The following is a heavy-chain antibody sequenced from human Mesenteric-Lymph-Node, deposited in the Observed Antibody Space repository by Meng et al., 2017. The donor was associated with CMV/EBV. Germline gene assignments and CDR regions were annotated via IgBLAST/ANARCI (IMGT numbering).Heavy chain of an antibody. CDR1: GFSLSDYY. D-gene: IGHD2-21*01. V-gene: IGHV3-11*01. Sequence: GESLKISCEASGFSLSDYYMNWIRQAPGKGLEWVSYISSSGTTIYYTNSVKGRFTISRDNAKNALYLQIYSPSAEDTAVYYCVRGGVACGGDCQYDAFDIWGQGTLVTVSS. J-gene: IGHJ3*02. CDR3: VRGGVACGGDCQYDAFDI. CDR2: ISSSGTTI.